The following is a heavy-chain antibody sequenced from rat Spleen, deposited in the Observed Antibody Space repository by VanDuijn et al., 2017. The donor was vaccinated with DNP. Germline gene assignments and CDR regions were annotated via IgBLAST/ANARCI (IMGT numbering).Heavy chain of an antibody. CDR3: ARWSSSHWYF. D-gene: IGHD1-2*01. J-gene: IGHJ1*01. Sequence: EVQLVESGGGLVQPGGSMKLSCAASGFTFTNYGMAWVSQAPTKGLEWVASISFDGSTTYYGDSVKGRFTISRDNAKSTLYLQMESLKSEDTATYYCARWSSSHWYF. CDR2: ISFDGSTT. CDR1: GFTFTNYG. V-gene: IGHV5-25*01.